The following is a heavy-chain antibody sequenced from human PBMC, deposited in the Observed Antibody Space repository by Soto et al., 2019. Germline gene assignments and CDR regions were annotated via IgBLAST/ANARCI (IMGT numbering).Heavy chain of an antibody. CDR2: IYSGGST. Sequence: EVQLVETGGGLIQPGGSLRLSCAASGFTVSSNYMSWVRQAPGKGLEWVSVIYSGGSTYYADSVKGRFTLSRDNSKNTLYLQMNSLRVEDTAVYYCARDRCSSTNCYYDSWGQGILVTVSS. CDR1: GFTVSSNY. CDR3: ARDRCSSTNCYYDS. V-gene: IGHV3-53*02. D-gene: IGHD2-2*01. J-gene: IGHJ4*02.